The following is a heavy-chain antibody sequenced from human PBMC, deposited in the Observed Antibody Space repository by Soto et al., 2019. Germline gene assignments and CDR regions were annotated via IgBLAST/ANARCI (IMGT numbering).Heavy chain of an antibody. V-gene: IGHV3-30*18. D-gene: IGHD3-22*01. CDR3: AKDRPYYYDSSGYPAY. CDR2: ISYDGSNK. J-gene: IGHJ4*01. Sequence: QVQLVESGGGVVQPGRSLRLXXXXXXFXFXSXGMXXVRQAPGKGLEWVAVISYDGSNKYYADSVKGRFTISRDNSKNTLYLQMNSLRAEDTAVYYCAKDRPYYYDSSGYPAYWGQGTLVTVSS. CDR1: XFXFXSXG.